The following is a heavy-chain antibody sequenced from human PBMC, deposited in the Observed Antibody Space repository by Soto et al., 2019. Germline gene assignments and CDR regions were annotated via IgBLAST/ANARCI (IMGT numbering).Heavy chain of an antibody. CDR1: GYTFTGYG. Sequence: QVQLVQSGAEVKKPGASVKVSCKASGYTFTGYGISWVRQAPGQGLEWMGWISAYNGNTNYAQKLQGRVTMTTDTSTSTAYMELRSLRSDDTAVYYCARDVIAAADDGVNWFDPWGQGTLVTVSS. CDR3: ARDVIAAADDGVNWFDP. D-gene: IGHD6-13*01. V-gene: IGHV1-18*01. CDR2: ISAYNGNT. J-gene: IGHJ5*02.